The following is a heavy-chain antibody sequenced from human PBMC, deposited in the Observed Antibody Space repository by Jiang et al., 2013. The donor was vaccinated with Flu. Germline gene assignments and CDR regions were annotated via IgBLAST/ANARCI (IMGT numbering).Heavy chain of an antibody. CDR1: GFTYSSYW. CDR2: INSDGSST. V-gene: IGHV3-74*01. CDR3: VPEGFLGLESLGP. D-gene: IGHD3/OR15-3a*01. J-gene: IGHJ5*02. Sequence: GLVQPGGSLRLSCAASGFTYSSYWMHWVRQVPGKGLVWVSRINSDGSSTSYADSVKGRFTISRDNAKNTVYLQMNSLRDEDTAVYYCVPEGFLGLESLGPWGQGTLVTVSS.